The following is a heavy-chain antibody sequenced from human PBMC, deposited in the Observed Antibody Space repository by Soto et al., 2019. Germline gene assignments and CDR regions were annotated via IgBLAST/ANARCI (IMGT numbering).Heavy chain of an antibody. Sequence: HPGWSLRLSCASSGFTFISYTMSWVRQAPGKGLEWVSAISDSGDDTYYADSVKGRFTISRDTSKNTLYLQMNSLRAEDTAVYYCAKHQLPHWGQGTLVTVSS. J-gene: IGHJ4*02. CDR2: ISDSGDDT. D-gene: IGHD2-2*01. V-gene: IGHV3-23*01. CDR1: GFTFISYT. CDR3: AKHQLPH.